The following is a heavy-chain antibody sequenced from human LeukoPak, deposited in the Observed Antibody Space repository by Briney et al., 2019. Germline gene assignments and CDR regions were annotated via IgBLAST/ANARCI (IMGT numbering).Heavy chain of an antibody. V-gene: IGHV4-39*01. CDR2: IYYSGST. CDR1: GGSISSSSYY. CDR3: ARKAYYYYMDV. J-gene: IGHJ6*03. Sequence: SETLSLTCTVSGGSISSSSYYWGWIRQPPGKGLEWIGSIYYSGSTYCNPSLKSRVTISVDTSKNQFSLKLSSVTAADTAVYYCARKAYYYYMDVWGKGTTVTISS.